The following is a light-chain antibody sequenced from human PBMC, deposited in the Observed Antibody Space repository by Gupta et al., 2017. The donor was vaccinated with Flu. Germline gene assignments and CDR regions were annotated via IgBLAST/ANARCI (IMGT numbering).Light chain of an antibody. V-gene: IGKV1-27*01. Sequence: DIQMTQSPSSLSASVGDRVNITCRASQGISDFLAWYQQKPGRVPKLLIYGASTLLPGVPSRFSGSGSGTDFTLTITTLQPEDAAIYYCQKDDTSPLTFGQGTRLQIK. CDR2: GAS. J-gene: IGKJ5*01. CDR1: QGISDF. CDR3: QKDDTSPLT.